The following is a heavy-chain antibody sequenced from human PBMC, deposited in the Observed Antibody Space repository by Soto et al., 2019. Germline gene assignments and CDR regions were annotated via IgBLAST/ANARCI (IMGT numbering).Heavy chain of an antibody. Sequence: GGSLRLSCAASGFTFSSYWMHWVRQAPGKGLVWVSRINSDGSSTSYADSVKGRFTISRDNAKNTLYLQMNSLRAEDTAVYYCARVQQGRAGYCSGGSCYSRSGYYYGMDVWGQGTTVTVSS. J-gene: IGHJ6*02. D-gene: IGHD2-15*01. CDR3: ARVQQGRAGYCSGGSCYSRSGYYYGMDV. CDR1: GFTFSSYW. CDR2: INSDGSST. V-gene: IGHV3-74*01.